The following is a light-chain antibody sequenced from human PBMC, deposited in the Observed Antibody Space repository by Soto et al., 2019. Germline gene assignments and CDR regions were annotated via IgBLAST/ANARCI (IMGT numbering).Light chain of an antibody. V-gene: IGKV1-5*03. CDR1: QSINDW. J-gene: IGKJ1*01. CDR2: KAS. CDR3: QQWNRYWT. Sequence: DIQMTQSPSTLSASVGDRVTITCRASQSINDWLAWYQRKPGQAPKLLIYKASTLPTGVPSRFSGSGSGTELTLTISSLQPDDFATYDCQQWNRYWTFGQGTKVEVK.